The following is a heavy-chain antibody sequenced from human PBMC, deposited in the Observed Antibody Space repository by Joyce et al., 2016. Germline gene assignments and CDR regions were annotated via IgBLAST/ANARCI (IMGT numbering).Heavy chain of an antibody. CDR1: GFTFSNYA. D-gene: IGHD5-18*01. Sequence: EVQMLESGGGLVQPGGSLRLSCAASGFTFSNYAMSWVRQAPGKGLEWVSGISGSGGSTNYADPVKGRCTISRDNSKNALHLQMNGLRAEDTAVYYCARQRFSYGYYFDYWAQGTLVTVSS. J-gene: IGHJ4*02. V-gene: IGHV3-23*01. CDR2: ISGSGGST. CDR3: ARQRFSYGYYFDY.